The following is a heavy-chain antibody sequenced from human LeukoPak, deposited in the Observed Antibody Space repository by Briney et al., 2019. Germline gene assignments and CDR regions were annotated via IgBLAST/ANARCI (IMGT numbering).Heavy chain of an antibody. Sequence: PGGSLRLSCAASGFTFSSYAMSWVRQAPGKGLEWVSAVSGSGVSTYYADSVKGRFTISRDNSKNTLYLQMYSLRAVDTAVYYCAKVGSGWYYFDYWGQGTLATVSS. CDR3: AKVGSGWYYFDY. V-gene: IGHV3-23*01. D-gene: IGHD6-19*01. J-gene: IGHJ4*02. CDR2: VSGSGVST. CDR1: GFTFSSYA.